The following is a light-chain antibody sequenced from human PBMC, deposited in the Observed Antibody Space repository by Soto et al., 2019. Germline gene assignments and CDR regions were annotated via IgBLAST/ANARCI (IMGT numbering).Light chain of an antibody. CDR3: KSFTDSHLYV. CDR1: SREIGNNNH. Sequence: QSVLTQPASVYGSPGQSITISCTGSSREIGNNNHVSWYQQHPGKAPKLMIYEVTDRPSGVSNRFSGSKSGSTASLTISGLQADDEADYYCKSFTDSHLYVFGTGTKVTVL. V-gene: IGLV2-14*01. CDR2: EVT. J-gene: IGLJ1*01.